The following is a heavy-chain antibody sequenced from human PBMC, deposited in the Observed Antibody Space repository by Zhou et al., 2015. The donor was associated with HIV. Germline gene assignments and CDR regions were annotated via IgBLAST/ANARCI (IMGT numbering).Heavy chain of an antibody. CDR3: ARAPTRTGWYVGAQNWFDP. CDR1: GGTFSNYA. V-gene: IGHV1-69*01. Sequence: QVQLEQSGAEVKKPGSSMKVSCKASGGTFSNYAISWVRQAPGQGLEWMGAIIPFSATSTYAQKFRGRVTITADESTGTVYMELSSLRSEDTAVYYCARAPTRTGWYVGAQNWFDPWGQGTLVTVSS. D-gene: IGHD6-19*01. J-gene: IGHJ5*02. CDR2: IIPFSATS.